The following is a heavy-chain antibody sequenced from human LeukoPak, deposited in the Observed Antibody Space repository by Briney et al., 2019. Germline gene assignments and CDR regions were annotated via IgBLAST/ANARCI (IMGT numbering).Heavy chain of an antibody. J-gene: IGHJ4*02. CDR2: ISYDGSNK. CDR1: GFTFSSYA. V-gene: IGHV3-30-3*01. Sequence: GGSLRLSCAAAGFTFSSYAMHWVRQAPGKGLEWGAVISYDGSNKYYADSVKGRFTISRDNSKNAMYLHMNSLRAEDLDVSYCARIHLHCGGDCYAIDYWGQGTLVTVSS. D-gene: IGHD2-21*02. CDR3: ARIHLHCGGDCYAIDY.